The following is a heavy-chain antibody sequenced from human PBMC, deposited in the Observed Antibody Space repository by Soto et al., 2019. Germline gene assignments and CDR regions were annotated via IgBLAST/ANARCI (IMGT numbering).Heavy chain of an antibody. CDR1: GGSTDSGSYF. CDR2: IYSSGNT. V-gene: IGHV4-31*03. D-gene: IGHD3-10*01. CDR3: ARGVTSTGWFDP. Sequence: PSETLSLTCTVSGGSTDSGSYFWSWIRQHPQKGLEWIGYIYSSGNTYYNPFFRSRVSISPDTSRNQFSLKLHSVTAADTAVYYCARGVTSTGWFDPWGQG. J-gene: IGHJ5*02.